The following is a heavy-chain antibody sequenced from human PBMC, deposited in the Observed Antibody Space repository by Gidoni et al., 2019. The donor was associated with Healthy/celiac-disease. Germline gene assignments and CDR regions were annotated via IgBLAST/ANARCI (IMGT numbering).Heavy chain of an antibody. Sequence: QVQLVQSGAEEKKPGSSVKVSCKADGGTCSSYAISWVRQAPGQGLECMGGIIPIFCTANYAHKFQGIVTITADESTSTAYMELSSLRSEYTAVYYCARGRGMATIPFDYWGQGTLVTVSS. CDR1: GGTCSSYA. CDR3: ARGRGMATIPFDY. J-gene: IGHJ4*02. CDR2: IIPIFCTA. V-gene: IGHV1-69*01. D-gene: IGHD5-12*01.